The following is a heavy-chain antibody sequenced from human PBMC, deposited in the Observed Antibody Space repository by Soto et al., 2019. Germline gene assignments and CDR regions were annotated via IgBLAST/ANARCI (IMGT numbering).Heavy chain of an antibody. CDR3: AKTGYCSGGSCYFFDY. Sequence: GGSLRLSCAASGFTFSSYGMHWVRQAPGKGLEWVAVISYDGSNKYYADSVKGRFTISRDNSKNTLYLQMNSLRAEDTAVYYCAKTGYCSGGSCYFFDYWGQGTLVTVS. D-gene: IGHD2-15*01. V-gene: IGHV3-30*18. CDR1: GFTFSSYG. J-gene: IGHJ4*02. CDR2: ISYDGSNK.